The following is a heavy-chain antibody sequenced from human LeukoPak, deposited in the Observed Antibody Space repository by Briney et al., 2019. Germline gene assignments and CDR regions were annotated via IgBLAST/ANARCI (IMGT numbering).Heavy chain of an antibody. J-gene: IGHJ4*02. V-gene: IGHV4-59*01. CDR3: ATRIQLWYDY. CDR2: IYYSGST. Sequence: SETLSLTCTVSGGSISGYYWSWIRQPPGKGLEWIGYIYYSGSTKYNPSLKGRVTISVDTSKNQFSLKLSSVTAADTAVYYCATRIQLWYDYWGQGTLVTVSS. CDR1: GGSISGYY. D-gene: IGHD5-18*01.